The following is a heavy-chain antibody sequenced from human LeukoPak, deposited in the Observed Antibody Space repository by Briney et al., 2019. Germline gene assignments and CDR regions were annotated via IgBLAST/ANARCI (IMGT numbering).Heavy chain of an antibody. CDR1: GDSVSSNSAA. J-gene: IGHJ4*02. V-gene: IGHV6-1*01. CDR3: ARGEKTGYSSSWHGFDY. Sequence: SQTLSLTCAISGDSVSSNSAAWNWIRQSPSRGLEWLGRTYYRSKWYNDYAVSVKSRITINPDTSKNQFSLQLNSVTPEDTAVYYCARGEKTGYSSSWHGFDYWGQGTLVTVSS. D-gene: IGHD6-13*01. CDR2: TYYRSKWYN.